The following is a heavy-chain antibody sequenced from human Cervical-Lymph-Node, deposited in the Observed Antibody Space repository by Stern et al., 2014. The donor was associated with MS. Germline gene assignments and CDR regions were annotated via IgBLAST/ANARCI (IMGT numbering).Heavy chain of an antibody. CDR1: GFTFSTYW. Sequence: EVQLVESGGGLVQPGGSLRLSCVASGFTFSTYWMHWVHQAPGQGLVWVSLITSDVNSTYYAESVKGRFTISRDNAKNTLYLQMNSLRAEDTAVYYCARDPRPDYRMDFYYGMDVWGQGTTVTVSS. CDR3: ARDPRPDYRMDFYYGMDV. CDR2: ITSDVNST. J-gene: IGHJ6*02. V-gene: IGHV3-74*02. D-gene: IGHD4-11*01.